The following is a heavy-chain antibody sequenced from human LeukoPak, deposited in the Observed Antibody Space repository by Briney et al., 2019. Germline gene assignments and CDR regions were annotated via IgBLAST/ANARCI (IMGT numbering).Heavy chain of an antibody. CDR2: VSGSGGKT. V-gene: IGHV3-23*01. Sequence: GGSLRLSCAVSGFTFSDYGMSWVRQAPGKGLEWDSGVSGSGGKTYYADSVKGRFTISRDNSKNTLYLQMSSLRVEDTAVYYCARGRIAPDYWGQGTLVSVSS. CDR1: GFTFSDYG. D-gene: IGHD2-15*01. CDR3: ARGRIAPDY. J-gene: IGHJ4*02.